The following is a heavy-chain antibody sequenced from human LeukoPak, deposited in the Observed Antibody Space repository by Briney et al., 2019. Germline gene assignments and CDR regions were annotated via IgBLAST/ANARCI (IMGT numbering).Heavy chain of an antibody. Sequence: ASVKVSCKASGGTFSSYAISWVRQAPGQGLEWMGGIIPIFGTANYAQKFQGRVTITADESTSTAYMELSSLRSEDTAVYYCAHDGGYSYGYGYWGQGTLVTVSS. V-gene: IGHV1-69*13. CDR2: IIPIFGTA. J-gene: IGHJ4*02. D-gene: IGHD5-18*01. CDR1: GGTFSSYA. CDR3: AHDGGYSYGYGY.